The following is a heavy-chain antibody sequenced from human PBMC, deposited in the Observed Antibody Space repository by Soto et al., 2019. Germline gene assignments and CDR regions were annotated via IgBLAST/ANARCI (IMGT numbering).Heavy chain of an antibody. V-gene: IGHV3-30*03. CDR3: ATRDVTTSYGMDV. CDR2: ISYDGSNK. CDR1: GFTFSSYG. Sequence: QVQLVESGGGVVQPGRSLRLSCAASGFTFSSYGMHWVRQAPGKGLEWVAVISYDGSNKYYAESVKGRFTISRDNSKNTLYLQMNSLRAEDTAVYYCATRDVTTSYGMDVWGQGTTVTVPS. D-gene: IGHD4-4*01. J-gene: IGHJ6*02.